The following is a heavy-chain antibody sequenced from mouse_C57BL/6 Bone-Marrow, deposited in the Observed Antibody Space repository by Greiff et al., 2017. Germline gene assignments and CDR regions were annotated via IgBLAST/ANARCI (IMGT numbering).Heavy chain of an antibody. Sequence: QVHVKQPGAELVKPGASVKLSCKASGYTFTSYWMHWVKQRPGQGLEWIGMIHPNSGSTNYNEKFKSKATLTVDKSSSTAYMQLSSLTSEDSAVYYCARGTYYYGSSWYFDVWGTGTTVTVSS. J-gene: IGHJ1*03. V-gene: IGHV1-64*01. CDR3: ARGTYYYGSSWYFDV. D-gene: IGHD1-1*01. CDR1: GYTFTSYW. CDR2: IHPNSGST.